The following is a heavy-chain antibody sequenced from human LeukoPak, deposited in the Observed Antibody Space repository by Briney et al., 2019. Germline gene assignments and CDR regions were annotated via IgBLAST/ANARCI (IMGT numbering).Heavy chain of an antibody. CDR3: ARRSGDFWSGYDY. CDR2: IYYSGST. D-gene: IGHD3-3*01. CDR1: GGSISSSSYY. Sequence: SETLSLTCIVSGGSISSSSYYWGWIRQPPGKGLEWIGSIYYSGSTYYNPSLKSRVTISVDTSKNQFSLKLSSVTAADTAVYYCARRSGDFWSGYDYWGQGTLVTVSS. J-gene: IGHJ4*02. V-gene: IGHV4-39*07.